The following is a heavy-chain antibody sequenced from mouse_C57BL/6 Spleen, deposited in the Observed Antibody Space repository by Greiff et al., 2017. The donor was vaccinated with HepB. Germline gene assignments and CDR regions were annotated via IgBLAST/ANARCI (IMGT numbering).Heavy chain of an antibody. CDR1: GYAFTNYL. Sequence: VQLQQSGAELVRPGTSVKVSCKASGYAFTNYLIEWVKQRPGQGLEWIGVINPGSGGTNYNEKFKGKATLTADKSSSTAYMKLSSLTSEDSAVYFCASSRDYGSSFFYYAMDYWGQGTSVTVSS. CDR2: INPGSGGT. V-gene: IGHV1-54*01. CDR3: ASSRDYGSSFFYYAMDY. D-gene: IGHD1-1*01. J-gene: IGHJ4*01.